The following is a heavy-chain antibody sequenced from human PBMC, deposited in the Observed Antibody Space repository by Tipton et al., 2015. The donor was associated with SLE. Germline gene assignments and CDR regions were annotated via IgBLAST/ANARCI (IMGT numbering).Heavy chain of an antibody. D-gene: IGHD3-3*01. Sequence: TLSLTCTVSGYSISSGYYWGWIWQPPGKGLEWIGGIYHSGSTYYNPSLKSRVTISVDTSKNQFSLKLISVTAADTAVYYCARAGDYDFWSGYYNYWGQGTLVTVSS. J-gene: IGHJ4*02. V-gene: IGHV4-38-2*02. CDR3: ARAGDYDFWSGYYNY. CDR2: IYHSGST. CDR1: GYSISSGYY.